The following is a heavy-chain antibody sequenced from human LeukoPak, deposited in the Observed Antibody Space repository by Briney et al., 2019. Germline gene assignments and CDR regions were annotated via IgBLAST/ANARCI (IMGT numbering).Heavy chain of an antibody. V-gene: IGHV3-21*01. D-gene: IGHD3-22*01. Sequence: GGSLRLSCAASGFTFSSYSMNWARQAPGKGLEWVSSISSSSSYIYYADSVKGRFTISRDNAKNSLYLQMNSLRAEDTAVYYCARDGGWDSSGYYYRGLDYWGQGTLVTVSS. J-gene: IGHJ4*02. CDR2: ISSSSSYI. CDR3: ARDGGWDSSGYYYRGLDY. CDR1: GFTFSSYS.